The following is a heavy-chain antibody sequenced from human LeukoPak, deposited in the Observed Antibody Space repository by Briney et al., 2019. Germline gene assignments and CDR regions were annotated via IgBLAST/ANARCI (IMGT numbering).Heavy chain of an antibody. V-gene: IGHV1-8*01. CDR2: MNPNSGNT. D-gene: IGHD3-9*01. J-gene: IGHJ6*02. CDR3: ARGPYYDILTGYYLGYYYYYGMDV. CDR1: GYTFTSYD. Sequence: GASVKVSCKASGYTFTSYDINWVRQATGQGLEWMGWMNPNSGNTDYAQKFQGRVTMTRNTSISTAYMELSSLRSEDTAVYYCARGPYYDILTGYYLGYYYYYGMDVWGQGTTVTVSS.